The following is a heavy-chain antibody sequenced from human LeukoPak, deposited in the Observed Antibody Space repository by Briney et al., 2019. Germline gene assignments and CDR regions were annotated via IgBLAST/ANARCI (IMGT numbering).Heavy chain of an antibody. CDR1: GFTFSSYG. V-gene: IGHV3-30*18. CDR3: AKGRSPPEIAATRAGFDP. CDR2: ISYDGSNK. Sequence: PGGSLRLSCAVSGFTFSSYGMHWVRQAPGKGLEWVAVISYDGSNKYYADSVKGRFTISRDNSKNTLYLQMNSLRAEDTAVYYCAKGRSPPEIAATRAGFDPWGQGTLVTVSS. D-gene: IGHD2-15*01. J-gene: IGHJ5*02.